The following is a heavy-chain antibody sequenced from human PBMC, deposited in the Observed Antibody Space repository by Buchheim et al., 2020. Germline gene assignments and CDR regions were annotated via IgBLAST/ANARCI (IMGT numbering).Heavy chain of an antibody. CDR1: GFTFSTSW. CDR2: IKRDGSEE. D-gene: IGHD3-9*01. CDR3: ARGGVPEHGAILTD. J-gene: IGHJ4*02. V-gene: IGHV3-7*01. Sequence: EVQLVESGGGSVQPGGSLRLSCAASGFTFSTSWMTWVRQAPGRGLEGVASIKRDGSEEYYVSSVKGRCTISRDNAKNSLCLQMSSLRAEDTAVYYCARGGVPEHGAILTDWGQGTL.